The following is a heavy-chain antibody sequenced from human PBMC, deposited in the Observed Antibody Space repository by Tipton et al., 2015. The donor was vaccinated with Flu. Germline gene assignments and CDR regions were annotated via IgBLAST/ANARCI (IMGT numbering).Heavy chain of an antibody. CDR2: MYVSGST. Sequence: TLSLTCTVSGGSMSSFYWTWIRQPAGKGLEWVGRMYVSGSTKYNPSLKSRVTMSVDTSKNQFSLKLSSVTAADTAGYYCAREGRREQLALDYWGQGTLVTVSS. D-gene: IGHD6-6*01. CDR1: GGSMSSFY. V-gene: IGHV4-4*07. J-gene: IGHJ4*02. CDR3: AREGRREQLALDY.